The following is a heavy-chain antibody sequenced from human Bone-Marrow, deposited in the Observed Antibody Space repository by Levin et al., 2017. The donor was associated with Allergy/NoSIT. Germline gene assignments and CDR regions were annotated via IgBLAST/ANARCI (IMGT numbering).Heavy chain of an antibody. CDR2: INHSGST. Sequence: SQTLSLTCAVYGGSFSGYYWSWIRQPPGKGLEWIGEINHSGSTNYNPSLKSRVTISVDTSKNQFSLKLSSVTAADTAVYYCARGVRQLVGWYFDLWGRGTLVTVSS. D-gene: IGHD6-6*01. V-gene: IGHV4-34*01. CDR3: ARGVRQLVGWYFDL. J-gene: IGHJ2*01. CDR1: GGSFSGYY.